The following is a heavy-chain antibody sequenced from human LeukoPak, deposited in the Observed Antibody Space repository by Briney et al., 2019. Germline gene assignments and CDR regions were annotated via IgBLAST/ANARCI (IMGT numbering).Heavy chain of an antibody. V-gene: IGHV1-2*02. D-gene: IGHD3-10*01. CDR3: AREYRWDTQLRIRGAFDI. Sequence: GATVKISCKASGYTFTDYYMHWVRQAPGQGLEWMGWINPNSGGTNYAQKFQGRVTMTRDTSISTAYMELSRLRSDDTAVYYCAREYRWDTQLRIRGAFDIWGQGTMVTVSS. CDR2: INPNSGGT. CDR1: GYTFTDYY. J-gene: IGHJ3*02.